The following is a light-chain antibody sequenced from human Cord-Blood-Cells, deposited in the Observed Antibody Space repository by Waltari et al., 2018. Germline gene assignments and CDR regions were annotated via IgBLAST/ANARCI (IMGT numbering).Light chain of an antibody. CDR2: KDS. CDR1: ALPKQY. CDR3: QSADSSGTWV. J-gene: IGLJ3*02. V-gene: IGLV3-25*02. Sequence: YELTQRPSVSVSPGQTARITCSGTALPKQYAYWYQQKPGQAPVLVIYKDSERPSGIPELFSGSSSGTTVTLTISGVQAEDEADYYCQSADSSGTWVFGGGTKLTVL.